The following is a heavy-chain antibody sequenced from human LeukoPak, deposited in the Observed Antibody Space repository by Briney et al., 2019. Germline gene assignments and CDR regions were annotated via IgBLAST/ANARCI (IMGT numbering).Heavy chain of an antibody. D-gene: IGHD1-26*01. CDR2: INHSGST. J-gene: IGHJ4*02. Sequence: PSETLSLTCAVYGGSFSGYYWSWIRQPPGKGLEWIGEINHSGSTNYNPSLKSRVTISVDTSKNQFSLKLSSVTAADTAVYYCARVGIVKAIRYWGQGTLVTVSS. CDR1: GGSFSGYY. CDR3: ARVGIVKAIRY. V-gene: IGHV4-34*01.